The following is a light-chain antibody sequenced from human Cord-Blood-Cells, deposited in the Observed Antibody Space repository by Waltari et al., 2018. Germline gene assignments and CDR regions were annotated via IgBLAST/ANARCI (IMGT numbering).Light chain of an antibody. V-gene: IGKV1-5*03. J-gene: IGKJ1*01. CDR2: KAS. Sequence: DIQMTQSPSTLSASVGDRVTITCRASQSISSWLAWYQQKPGKAPKLLIYKASSLASGVPSRFSGSGSGTEFTLTISSLQPDDFATYYCQQYNSYPGTFGQGTKVEIK. CDR1: QSISSW. CDR3: QQYNSYPGT.